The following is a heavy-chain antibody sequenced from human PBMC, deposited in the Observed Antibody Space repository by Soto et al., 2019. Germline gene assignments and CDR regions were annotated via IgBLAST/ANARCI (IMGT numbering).Heavy chain of an antibody. CDR3: ARTNIAVAGLLYWYFDL. V-gene: IGHV4-59*01. D-gene: IGHD6-19*01. CDR2: IYYSGST. J-gene: IGHJ2*01. CDR1: GGSISSYY. Sequence: SETLSLTCTVSGGSISSYYWSWIRQPPGKGLEWIGYIYYSGSTNYNPSHKSRVTKSVDTSKNQFSLKQSSVTAADTAVYYCARTNIAVAGLLYWYFDLWGRGTLVTVSS.